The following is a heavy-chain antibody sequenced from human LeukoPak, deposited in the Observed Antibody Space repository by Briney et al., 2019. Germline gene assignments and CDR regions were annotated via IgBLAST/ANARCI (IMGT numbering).Heavy chain of an antibody. CDR3: ARDDCSGGSCYGYFDY. Sequence: PGRSLRLSCAGSGFTYSLHWVRQAPGTGLEWVAVILYDGSNKYYADSVKGRFTISRDNSKNTLYLQMNSLRAEDTAVYYCARDDCSGGSCYGYFDYWGQGTLVTVSS. CDR2: ILYDGSNK. J-gene: IGHJ4*02. D-gene: IGHD2-15*01. V-gene: IGHV3-30*04. CDR1: GFTYSL.